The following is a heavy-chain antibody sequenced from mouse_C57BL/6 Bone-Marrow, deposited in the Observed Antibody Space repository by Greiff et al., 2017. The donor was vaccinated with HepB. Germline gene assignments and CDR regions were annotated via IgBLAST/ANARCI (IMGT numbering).Heavy chain of an antibody. V-gene: IGHV5-15*01. CDR2: ISNLAYSI. CDR3: ARPRPYGSSYGYFDV. Sequence: EVKLMESGGGLVQPGGSLKLSCAASGFTFSDYGMAWVRQAPRKGPEWVAFISNLAYSIYYADTVTGRFTISRENAKNTLYLEMSSLRSEDTAMYYCARPRPYGSSYGYFDVWGTGTTVTVSS. D-gene: IGHD1-1*01. CDR1: GFTFSDYG. J-gene: IGHJ1*03.